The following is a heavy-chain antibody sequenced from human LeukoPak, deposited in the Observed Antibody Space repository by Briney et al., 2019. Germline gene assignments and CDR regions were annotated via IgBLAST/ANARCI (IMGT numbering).Heavy chain of an antibody. J-gene: IGHJ4*02. CDR3: ARDSPLYGDYGKSFFDY. Sequence: SETLSLTCTVSGGSISSGGSYWSWIRQHPGKGLEWIGYIYYSGSTYYNPSLTSRVTISVDTSKNKFTLKLSSVTAADTAVYYCARDSPLYGDYGKSFFDYWGQGTLVTVSS. CDR1: GGSISSGGSY. D-gene: IGHD4-17*01. V-gene: IGHV4-31*03. CDR2: IYYSGST.